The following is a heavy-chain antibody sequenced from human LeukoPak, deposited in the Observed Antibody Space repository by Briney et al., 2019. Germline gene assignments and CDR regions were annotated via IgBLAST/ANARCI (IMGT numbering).Heavy chain of an antibody. Sequence: SVKVSCKASGVTLNTLSVSWVRQAPGQGLEWVGRILPSLNVPNYARRFQGRITISADRSANTVYMELTNLRFADTAIYFCARGSSGDRVDYWGQGTLVTVSS. V-gene: IGHV1-69*04. J-gene: IGHJ4*02. CDR1: GVTLNTLS. D-gene: IGHD7-27*01. CDR3: ARGSSGDRVDY. CDR2: ILPSLNVP.